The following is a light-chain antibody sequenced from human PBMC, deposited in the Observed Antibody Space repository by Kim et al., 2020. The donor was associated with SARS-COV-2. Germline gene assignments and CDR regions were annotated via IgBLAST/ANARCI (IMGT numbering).Light chain of an antibody. CDR1: SSDVGGYNS. V-gene: IGLV2-8*01. CDR3: SSYSGNTILV. J-gene: IGLJ3*02. Sequence: QSALTQPPSVSGSTGQAVTIPCTGTSSDVGGYNSVSWYQQHPGKAPKLMIYEVSKRPSGVPDRFSGSKSDNTASLTVSGLQAEDEADYYCSSYSGNTILVFGGGTQLTVL. CDR2: EVS.